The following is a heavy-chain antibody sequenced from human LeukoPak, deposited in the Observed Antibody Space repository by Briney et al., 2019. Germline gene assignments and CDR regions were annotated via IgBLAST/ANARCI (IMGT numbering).Heavy chain of an antibody. Sequence: SETLSLTCTVSGASISGSSHYFWGWIRPTPGKGLEWIGSIYYSGSTYYNPSLKSRLTIAVDTTKIQFSLRLISVTDADTSVYYSARTQLESNGYYFDYWDQGTLVTVSS. V-gene: IGHV4-39*07. D-gene: IGHD3-22*01. J-gene: IGHJ4*02. CDR2: IYYSGST. CDR3: ARTQLESNGYYFDY. CDR1: GASISGSSHYF.